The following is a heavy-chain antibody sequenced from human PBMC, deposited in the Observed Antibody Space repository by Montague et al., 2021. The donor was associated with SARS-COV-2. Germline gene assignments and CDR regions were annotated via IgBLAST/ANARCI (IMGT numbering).Heavy chain of an antibody. V-gene: IGHV4-39*01. D-gene: IGHD3-16*01. CDR2: IYYSGST. J-gene: IGHJ6*03. Sequence: SETLSLTCTVSGGSIRGSTYYWVWIRQPPGKGLEWIGSIYYSGSTYYNPSLKSRVTIAVYRSKTQFSLRLSSVTASDTAVYYCASTFTGGLYYFYYYMDVWGKGTTVTVSS. CDR1: GGSIRGSTYY. CDR3: ASTFTGGLYYFYYYMDV.